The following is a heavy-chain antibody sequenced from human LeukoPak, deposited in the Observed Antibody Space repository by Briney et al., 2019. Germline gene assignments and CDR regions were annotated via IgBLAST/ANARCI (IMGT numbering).Heavy chain of an antibody. D-gene: IGHD3-10*01. V-gene: IGHV3-30*02. CDR2: IRNDESNK. CDR3: AKAPGSGNEVYYYYYMDV. J-gene: IGHJ6*03. Sequence: GGSLRLSCAASGFTFSSYGMHWVRQAPGKGLEWVAFIRNDESNKYYADSVRGRFTISRDNSKNTLYLQMNSLRAEDTAVYYCAKAPGSGNEVYYYYYMDVWGKGTTVTVSS. CDR1: GFTFSSYG.